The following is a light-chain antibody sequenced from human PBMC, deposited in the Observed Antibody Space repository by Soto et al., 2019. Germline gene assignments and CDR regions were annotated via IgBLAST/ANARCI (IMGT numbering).Light chain of an antibody. V-gene: IGKV3-20*01. J-gene: IGKJ2*03. CDR1: QSVSRSY. CDR2: GAS. CDR3: QQYGSSPHS. Sequence: EIVLTQSPGTLSLSPGERATLSCRASQSVSRSYLAWYQQKPGQAPRLLIFGASSRATGVPDRFSGSGSGKDFTLTITRLEPEDSAIYYCQQYGSSPHSFGRGTHLEIK.